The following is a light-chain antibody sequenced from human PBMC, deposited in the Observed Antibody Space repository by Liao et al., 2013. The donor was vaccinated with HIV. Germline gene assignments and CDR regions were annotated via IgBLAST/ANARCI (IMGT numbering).Light chain of an antibody. CDR2: KDS. V-gene: IGLV3-25*03. CDR3: QSADSSGTSWV. Sequence: SYELTQPPSVSVSPGQTASITCSGDKLGDKYAYWYQQKPGQAPVLVIYKDSERPSGIPERFSGSSSGTTVTLTISGVQAEDEADYYCQSADSSGTSWVFGGGTKLTVL. J-gene: IGLJ3*02. CDR1: KLGDKY.